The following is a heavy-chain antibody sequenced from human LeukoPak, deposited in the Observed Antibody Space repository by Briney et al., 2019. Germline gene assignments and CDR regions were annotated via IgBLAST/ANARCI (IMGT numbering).Heavy chain of an antibody. CDR1: GDSVSSNSAA. CDR2: TYYRSKWYN. CDR3: ARSLPIDYSNYHWFDP. V-gene: IGHV6-1*01. J-gene: IGHJ5*02. Sequence: SQTLSLTCAISGDSVSSNSAAWNWIRQSPSRGLEWLGRTYYRSKWYNDYAVSVKSRITINPDTSKNQFSLQLNSVTPEDTAVYYCARSLPIDYSNYHWFDPWGQGTLVTVSS. D-gene: IGHD4-11*01.